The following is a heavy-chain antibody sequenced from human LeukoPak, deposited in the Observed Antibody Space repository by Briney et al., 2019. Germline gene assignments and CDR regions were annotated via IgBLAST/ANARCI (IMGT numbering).Heavy chain of an antibody. V-gene: IGHV3-23*01. CDR3: AKQWTYYYMDV. CDR2: ISNSGGGT. CDR1: GFTFRSYA. D-gene: IGHD6-19*01. J-gene: IGHJ6*03. Sequence: GGSLRLSCAASGFTFRSYAMSWVRQAPGKGLDWVSTISNSGGGTYYADSVKGRFTISRDTSKNTLYLQMNSLRAEDTALYYCAKQWTYYYMDVWGKGTTVTVSS.